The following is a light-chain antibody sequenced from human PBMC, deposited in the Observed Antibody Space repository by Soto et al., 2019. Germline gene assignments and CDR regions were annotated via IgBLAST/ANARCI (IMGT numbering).Light chain of an antibody. Sequence: QSVLTQPPSVSGAPGQRVTISCTGSSSNIGADYDIHWYQHLPGTAPKLLIYTNNNRPSGVPDRFSGSKSGTSASLAITGLLAEDEADYYCQSYDSSLSGWVFGGGTKLTVL. V-gene: IGLV1-40*01. CDR3: QSYDSSLSGWV. CDR1: SSNIGADYD. CDR2: TNN. J-gene: IGLJ3*02.